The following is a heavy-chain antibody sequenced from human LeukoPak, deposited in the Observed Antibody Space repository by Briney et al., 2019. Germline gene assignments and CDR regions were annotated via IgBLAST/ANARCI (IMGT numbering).Heavy chain of an antibody. J-gene: IGHJ4*02. D-gene: IGHD3/OR15-3a*01. Sequence: SETLSLTCTVSGVSISSSNSYWGRIRQPPGTGLEWIGSIYYRGNTYYNASLKSQVSISIDTSKNQFSLKLTSVTAADTAVYYCARQTGSGLFILPGGQGTLVTVSS. CDR2: IYYRGNT. CDR3: ARQTGSGLFILP. V-gene: IGHV4-39*01. CDR1: GVSISSSNSY.